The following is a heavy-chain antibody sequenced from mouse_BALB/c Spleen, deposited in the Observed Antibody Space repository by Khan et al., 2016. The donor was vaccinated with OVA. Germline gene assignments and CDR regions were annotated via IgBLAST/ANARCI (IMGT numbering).Heavy chain of an antibody. V-gene: IGHV14-3*02. CDR3: ALRGDIYDGYSGYAMAY. J-gene: IGHJ4*01. CDR1: GFNIKDTY. D-gene: IGHD2-3*01. Sequence: VQLQQSGAELLKPGASVKLSCTASGFNIKDTYMHWVKQRPEQGLEWIGRIDPANGYTKYDPKFQGKATITADTSSHTAYLQLTLLPSEDTAVSYCALRGDIYDGYSGYAMAYWGQGTSVTGSS. CDR2: IDPANGYT.